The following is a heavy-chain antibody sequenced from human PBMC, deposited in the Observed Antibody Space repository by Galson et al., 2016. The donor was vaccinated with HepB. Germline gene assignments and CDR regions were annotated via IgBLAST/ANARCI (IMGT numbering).Heavy chain of an antibody. V-gene: IGHV1-46*01. D-gene: IGHD6-13*01. CDR1: GYTFTSYY. J-gene: IGHJ4*02. CDR3: ARLSGYSNSWDDF. CDR2: INPSGGST. Sequence: SVKVSCKASGYTFTSYYMHWVRQAPGQGLEWMGIINPSGGSTSYAQKFQGRVTMTRDTSTSTVYMDLTSLRSEDTAVYYCARLSGYSNSWDDFWGQGTLVTVSS.